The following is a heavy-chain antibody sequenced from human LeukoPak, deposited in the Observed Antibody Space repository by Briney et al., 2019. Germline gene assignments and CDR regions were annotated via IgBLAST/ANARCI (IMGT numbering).Heavy chain of an antibody. V-gene: IGHV1-3*01. CDR1: GYTFTSYA. J-gene: IGHJ5*02. Sequence: ASVKVSCKASGYTFTSYAMHWVRQAPGQGLEWMGWINAGNDNTKYSQKFQGRVTITRDTSASTAYMELSSLRSEDTAVYYCARAPSGVVVAANNWFDPWGQGTLVTVSS. D-gene: IGHD2-15*01. CDR2: INAGNDNT. CDR3: ARAPSGVVVAANNWFDP.